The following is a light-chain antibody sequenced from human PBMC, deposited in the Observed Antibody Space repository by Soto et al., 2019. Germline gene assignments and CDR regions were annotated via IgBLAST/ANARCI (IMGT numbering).Light chain of an antibody. CDR3: SLFAGSNTWV. CDR1: SSDVGSYNY. CDR2: EVS. Sequence: QSALTQPPSASGSPGQSVTISCTGTSSDVGSYNYVSWYQQHPGKAPKLMISEVSKRPSGVPDRFSGSKSGNTASLTVSGPQGEGGTDYYWSLFAGSNTWVFGGGTKLTVL. V-gene: IGLV2-8*01. J-gene: IGLJ3*02.